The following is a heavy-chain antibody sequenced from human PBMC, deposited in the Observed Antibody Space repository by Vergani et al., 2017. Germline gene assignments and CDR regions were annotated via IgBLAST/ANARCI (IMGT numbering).Heavy chain of an antibody. CDR1: GGSISSYY. J-gene: IGHJ4*02. D-gene: IGHD3-10*01. V-gene: IGHV4-59*01. Sequence: QVQLQESGPGLVKPSETLSLTCTVSGGSISSYYWSWIRQPPGKGLEWIGYIYYSGSTNYNPSLKSRVTISVDTSKNQFSLKRSSVTAAETAVYYCAREGRYYGSGSYLGYWGQGTLVTVSS. CDR3: AREGRYYGSGSYLGY. CDR2: IYYSGST.